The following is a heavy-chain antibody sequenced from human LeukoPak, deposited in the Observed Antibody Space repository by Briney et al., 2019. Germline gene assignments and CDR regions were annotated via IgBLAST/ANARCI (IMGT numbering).Heavy chain of an antibody. D-gene: IGHD1-26*01. J-gene: IGHJ4*02. CDR2: ISGSGAST. Sequence: GSLRLSCLTSGFTLSTNAMSWVRQAPGKGLEWISGISGSGASTYYADSVKGRFTISRDDSRNTLYLQMNSLRGDDTAVYYCAKDVGKWESLHFFDYWGQGTLVTVSS. CDR1: GFTLSTNA. V-gene: IGHV3-23*01. CDR3: AKDVGKWESLHFFDY.